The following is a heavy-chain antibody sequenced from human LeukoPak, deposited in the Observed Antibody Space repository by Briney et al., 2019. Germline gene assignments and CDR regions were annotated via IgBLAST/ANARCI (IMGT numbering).Heavy chain of an antibody. CDR2: ITGSDGTS. Sequence: PGGSLRLSCVASGFTFTNYAMSWVRQAPGKGLEWVSAITGSDGTSHYADSVKGRFTISRDNSKNTLYLQVISLRAEDTAVYYCAKWGDYDILTGYYVPDYWGRGTLVTVSS. J-gene: IGHJ4*02. V-gene: IGHV3-23*01. D-gene: IGHD3-9*01. CDR1: GFTFTNYA. CDR3: AKWGDYDILTGYYVPDY.